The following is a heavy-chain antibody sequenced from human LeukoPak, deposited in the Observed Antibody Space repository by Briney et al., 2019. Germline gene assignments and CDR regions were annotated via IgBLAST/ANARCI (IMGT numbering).Heavy chain of an antibody. CDR1: GGSISSYY. J-gene: IGHJ4*02. D-gene: IGHD6-19*01. CDR2: IYYSGST. Sequence: PSETLSLTCTVSGGSISSYYWSWIRQPPGKGLEWIGYIYYSGSTNYNPSLKSRVTISVDTSKNQFSLKLISVTAADTAVYYCARDDSSGWYGGGPYFDYWGQGTLVTVSS. V-gene: IGHV4-59*12. CDR3: ARDDSSGWYGGGPYFDY.